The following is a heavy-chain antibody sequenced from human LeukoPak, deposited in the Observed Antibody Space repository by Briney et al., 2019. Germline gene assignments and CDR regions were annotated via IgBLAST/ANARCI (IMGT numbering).Heavy chain of an antibody. CDR1: GFTFSTYA. CDR2: ISGSGGRT. V-gene: IGHV3-23*01. J-gene: IGHJ5*02. Sequence: GGSLRLSCAASGFTFSTYAMTWVRQAPGKGLEWVSAISGSGGRTYYADSVKGRFTISRDNSKNTLYLQMNSLRAEDTAVYYCAKGPYYYDSSGYSRRWFDPWDQGTLVTVSS. D-gene: IGHD3-22*01. CDR3: AKGPYYYDSSGYSRRWFDP.